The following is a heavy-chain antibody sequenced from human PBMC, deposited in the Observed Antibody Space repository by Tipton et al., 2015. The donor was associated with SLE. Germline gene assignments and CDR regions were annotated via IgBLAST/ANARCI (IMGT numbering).Heavy chain of an antibody. J-gene: IGHJ1*01. CDR2: IRRKAYDATT. CDR1: GFSFGDYA. D-gene: IGHD3-3*01. Sequence: RSLRLSCTGYGFSFGDYALSWVRQAPGRGLEWVGFIRRKAYDATTEYAASVKGRFTISRDDSKSTAYLQMGSLETEDTAVYYCTTWHTYYDVWSASWPHQWGQGTLVTVSS. V-gene: IGHV3-49*04. CDR3: TTWHTYYDVWSASWPHQ.